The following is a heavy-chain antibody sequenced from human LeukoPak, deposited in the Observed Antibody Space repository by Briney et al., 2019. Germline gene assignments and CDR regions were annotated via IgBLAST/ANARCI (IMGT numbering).Heavy chain of an antibody. V-gene: IGHV4-59*01. CDR2: IHYGGTT. D-gene: IGHD6-6*01. Sequence: SETLSLTCTVSGGSISAYYWSWIRQPPGKGLEWIGYIHYGGTTNYYPSLKSRVTIALDTSKNQFSLKLNSVTAADTAVYYCARFGTSSSRFFDQWSQGTLVTVSS. J-gene: IGHJ4*02. CDR1: GGSISAYY. CDR3: ARFGTSSSRFFDQ.